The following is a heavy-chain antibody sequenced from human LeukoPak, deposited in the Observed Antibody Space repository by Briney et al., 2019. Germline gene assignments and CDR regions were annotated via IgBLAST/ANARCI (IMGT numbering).Heavy chain of an antibody. CDR3: AKAGPIGYCSSTSCYEGGTFDY. CDR2: DSGSGGST. J-gene: IGHJ4*02. Sequence: PGGSLRLSCAASGFTFSSYAMSWVRQAPGKGLEWVSADSGSGGSTYYADSVKGRFTISRDNSKNTLYLQMNSLRAEDTAVYYCAKAGPIGYCSSTSCYEGGTFDYWGQGTLVTVSS. V-gene: IGHV3-23*01. D-gene: IGHD2-2*01. CDR1: GFTFSSYA.